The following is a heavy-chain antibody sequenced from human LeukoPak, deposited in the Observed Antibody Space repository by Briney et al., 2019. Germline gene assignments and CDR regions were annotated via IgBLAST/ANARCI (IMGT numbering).Heavy chain of an antibody. CDR3: ARVGIQLWLPYFDY. CDR2: IKDDGTDK. Sequence: QSGGSLRLSCTGSGFTFSDYWMSWVRQAPGKGLEWVANIKDDGTDKYYADSVKGRFIISRDNAKNSLYLQMNSLRAQDTAVYYCARVGIQLWLPYFDYWGQGTLVTVSS. J-gene: IGHJ4*02. D-gene: IGHD5-18*01. CDR1: GFTFSDYW. V-gene: IGHV3-7*02.